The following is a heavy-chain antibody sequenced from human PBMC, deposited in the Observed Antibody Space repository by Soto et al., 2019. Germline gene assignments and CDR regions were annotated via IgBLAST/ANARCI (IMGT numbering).Heavy chain of an antibody. J-gene: IGHJ4*02. CDR3: ARGVYSGGPTDDYVNWPALL. CDR2: IIPLFGEA. Sequence: QVQLVQSGAEVKRPGSSVKVSCKASGGKFSTFAINWVRQAPGHGLGWMGGIIPLFGEANYARKFQGRVTLTADDSTTSAFMELSRLRSADTAVYYWARGVYSGGPTDDYVNWPALLWGQGTRITVTS. CDR1: GGKFSTFA. V-gene: IGHV1-69*01. D-gene: IGHD1-1*01.